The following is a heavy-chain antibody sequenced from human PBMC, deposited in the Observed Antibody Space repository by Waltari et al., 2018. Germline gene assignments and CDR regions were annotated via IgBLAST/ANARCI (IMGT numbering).Heavy chain of an antibody. D-gene: IGHD1-7*01. CDR3: ARVVSRTRQFDP. CDR2: INQDGSTK. J-gene: IGHJ5*02. Sequence: EVQLVESGGGLVQTGGSLRLSCAASGFTFGNYWMSWVRQAPGKGLEWVANINQDGSTKNSMDSVKGRFTISRDNAENSLYLQLNSLRAEDTAFYYCARVVSRTRQFDPWGQGTLVTVSS. CDR1: GFTFGNYW. V-gene: IGHV3-7*04.